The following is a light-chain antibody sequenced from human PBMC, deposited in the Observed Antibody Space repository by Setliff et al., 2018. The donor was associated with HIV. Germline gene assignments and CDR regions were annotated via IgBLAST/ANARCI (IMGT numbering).Light chain of an antibody. V-gene: IGLV2-23*02. Sequence: QSVLAQPASVSGSPGQSVTIPCTGISSDVGSYNLVSWYRQYPGKAPKLMIYEVSKRPSGVSNRFSGSKSGNTASLTISGLQAEDEADYYRCSYAGSYVFGTGTKVTVL. CDR2: EVS. CDR1: SSDVGSYNL. CDR3: CSYAGSYV. J-gene: IGLJ1*01.